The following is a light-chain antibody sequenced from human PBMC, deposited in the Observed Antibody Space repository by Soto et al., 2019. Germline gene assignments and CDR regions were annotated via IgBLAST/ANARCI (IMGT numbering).Light chain of an antibody. Sequence: QSVLTQPPSASGSLGQSVTIPCTGTSSDVGGYDHVSWYQQHPGKAPKLMSYEVTKRPAGVPDRFSGSKSGNTASLTVSGLQAEDEADYYCSSDAGNYNYVFGTGTKVTVL. CDR2: EVT. V-gene: IGLV2-8*01. CDR3: SSDAGNYNYV. CDR1: SSDVGGYDH. J-gene: IGLJ1*01.